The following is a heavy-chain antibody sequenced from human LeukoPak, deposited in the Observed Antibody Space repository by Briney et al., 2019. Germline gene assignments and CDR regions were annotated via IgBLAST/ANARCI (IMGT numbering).Heavy chain of an antibody. Sequence: GGSLRLSCAASGFTFSSYAMHWVRQAPGKGLEWVAVISYDGSNKYYADSVKGRFTISRDNSKNTLYLQMNSLRAEDTAVYYCARDKEIGIAARINYFDYWGQGTLVTVSS. CDR2: ISYDGSNK. J-gene: IGHJ4*02. D-gene: IGHD6-6*01. CDR1: GFTFSSYA. CDR3: ARDKEIGIAARINYFDY. V-gene: IGHV3-30-3*01.